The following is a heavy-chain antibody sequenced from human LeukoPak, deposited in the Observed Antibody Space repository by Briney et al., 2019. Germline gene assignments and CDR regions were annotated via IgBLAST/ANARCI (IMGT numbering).Heavy chain of an antibody. CDR2: INHSGST. J-gene: IGHJ4*02. CDR1: GGSFSGYY. Sequence: SETLSLTCAVYGGSFSGYYWSWIRRPPGKGLEWIGEINHSGSTNYNPSLKSRVTISVDTSKNQFSLKLSSVTAADTAVYYCARGSRSSWYAHFDYWGQGTLVTVSS. V-gene: IGHV4-34*01. CDR3: ARGSRSSWYAHFDY. D-gene: IGHD6-13*01.